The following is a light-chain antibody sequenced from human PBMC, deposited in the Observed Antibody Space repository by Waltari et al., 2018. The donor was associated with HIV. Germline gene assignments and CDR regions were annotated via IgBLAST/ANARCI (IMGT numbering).Light chain of an antibody. V-gene: IGLV1-40*01. J-gene: IGLJ3*02. CDR3: QSYDGSLRTWV. CDR1: SSNIGTRYD. Sequence: QSILTQPLSVSGALGQRVTISCTGSSSNIGTRYDAQWYQQLPGTAPKLLIYGNSNRPSGVPDRFSGSKSGTSASLAITGLQAEDEADYYCQSYDGSLRTWVFGGGTKLTVL. CDR2: GNS.